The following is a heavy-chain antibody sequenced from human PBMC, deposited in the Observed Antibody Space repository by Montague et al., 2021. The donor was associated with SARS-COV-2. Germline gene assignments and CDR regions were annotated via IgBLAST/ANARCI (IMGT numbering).Heavy chain of an antibody. CDR1: GDSVSSNSAA. CDR3: ASGKMGPYSSSWKTVYYYYGMDV. V-gene: IGHV6-1*01. D-gene: IGHD6-13*01. J-gene: IGHJ6*02. Sequence: CAISGDSVSSNSAAWNWIRQSPSRGLEWLGRTYYRSKWYNDYALSVKSRITINPDTSKNQFSLQLNSVTPEDTAVYYCASGKMGPYSSSWKTVYYYYGMDVWGQGTTVTVSS. CDR2: TYYRSKWYN.